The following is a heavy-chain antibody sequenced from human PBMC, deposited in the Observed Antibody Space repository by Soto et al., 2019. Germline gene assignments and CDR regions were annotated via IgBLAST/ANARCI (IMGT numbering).Heavy chain of an antibody. CDR2: ISGSGGST. CDR3: AKDSVGCSSTSCYWEYYYYGMDV. D-gene: IGHD2-2*01. J-gene: IGHJ6*02. CDR1: GFTCISNA. V-gene: IGHV3-23*01. Sequence: VRGTCVASGFTCISNAISFCRHSAFKGLEWVSAISGSGGSTYYADSVKGRFTISRDNSKNTLYLQMNSLRAEDTAVYYCAKDSVGCSSTSCYWEYYYYGMDVWGQGTTVTVSS.